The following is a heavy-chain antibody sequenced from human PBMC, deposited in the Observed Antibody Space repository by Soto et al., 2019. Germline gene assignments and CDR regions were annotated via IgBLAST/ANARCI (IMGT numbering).Heavy chain of an antibody. CDR3: ARDGPPFMVRGVIIPIWFDP. CDR1: GFTFSSYS. CDR2: ISSSSSYI. J-gene: IGHJ5*02. D-gene: IGHD3-10*01. Sequence: EVQLVESGGGLVKPGGSLRLSCAASGFTFSSYSMNWVRQAPGKGLEWVSSISSSSSYIYYADSVKGRFTISRDNAKNSLYLQMNSLRAEDTAVYYCARDGPPFMVRGVIIPIWFDPWGQGTLVTVSS. V-gene: IGHV3-21*01.